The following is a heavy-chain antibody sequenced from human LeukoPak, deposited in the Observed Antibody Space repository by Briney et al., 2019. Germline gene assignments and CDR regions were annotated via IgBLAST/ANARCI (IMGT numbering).Heavy chain of an antibody. CDR3: ARRGYSSGQGGEIAFDY. Sequence: SETLSLTCAVSGYSISSGYYWGWIRQPPGKGLEWIGSIYHSGSTYYNPSLKSRVTISVDTSKNQFSLKLSSVTGADTAVYYCARRGYSSGQGGEIAFDYWGQGTLVTVSS. CDR2: IYHSGST. CDR1: GYSISSGYY. V-gene: IGHV4-38-2*01. D-gene: IGHD6-19*01. J-gene: IGHJ4*02.